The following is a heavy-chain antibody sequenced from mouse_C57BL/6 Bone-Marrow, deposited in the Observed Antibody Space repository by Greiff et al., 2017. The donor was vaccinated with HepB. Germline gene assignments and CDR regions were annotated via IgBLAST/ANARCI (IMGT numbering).Heavy chain of an antibody. Sequence: VQRVESGPGLVQPSQSLSITCTVSGFSLTSYGVHWVRQSPGKGLEWLGVIWSGGSTDYNAAFISRLSISKDNSKSQVFFKMNSLQADDTAIYYCARKGYSNAYWYFDVWGTGTTVTVSS. CDR2: IWSGGST. D-gene: IGHD2-5*01. V-gene: IGHV2-2*01. J-gene: IGHJ1*03. CDR3: ARKGYSNAYWYFDV. CDR1: GFSLTSYG.